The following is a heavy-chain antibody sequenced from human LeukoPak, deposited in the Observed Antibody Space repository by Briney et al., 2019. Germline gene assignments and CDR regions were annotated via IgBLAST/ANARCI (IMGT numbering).Heavy chain of an antibody. CDR1: GGSFSGSY. CDR3: AREEIRSWFDP. D-gene: IGHD5-24*01. V-gene: IGHV4-34*01. J-gene: IGHJ5*02. Sequence: PSETLSLTCAVYGGSFSGSYWTWIRQPPGKGLEWIGEINHSGSTNYIPSLKSRVTISVDTSNNHFSLRLSSVTAADTAVYYCAREEIRSWFDPWGQGTPVTVSS. CDR2: INHSGST.